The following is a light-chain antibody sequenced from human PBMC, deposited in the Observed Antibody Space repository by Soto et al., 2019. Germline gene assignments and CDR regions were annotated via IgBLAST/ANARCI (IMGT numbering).Light chain of an antibody. Sequence: DVVMTQSPLSLPVTLGQPASISCRSSQSLIHSDGNTYLNWFQQRPGQSPRRLIYKVSDRDSGVPDRFNGSGSGTDFTLKISRVEAEDVGVYYCMQGTHWPWTFGQGTEVEIK. CDR1: QSLIHSDGNTY. CDR3: MQGTHWPWT. CDR2: KVS. J-gene: IGKJ1*01. V-gene: IGKV2-30*02.